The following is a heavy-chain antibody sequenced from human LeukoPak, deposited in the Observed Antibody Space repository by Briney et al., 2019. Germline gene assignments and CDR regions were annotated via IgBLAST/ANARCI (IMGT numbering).Heavy chain of an antibody. D-gene: IGHD1-20*01. CDR3: FFPGVTGKVY. J-gene: IGHJ4*02. Sequence: GRSLRLSCAASGFTFSNYAMHWVRQAPGKGLEWVAVISYDGSNQYYADSVKGRFTISRDNSKNTLYLKMNSLRPEDTAVYYCFFPGVTGKVYWGQGTLVSVSS. CDR2: ISYDGSNQ. V-gene: IGHV3-30-3*01. CDR1: GFTFSNYA.